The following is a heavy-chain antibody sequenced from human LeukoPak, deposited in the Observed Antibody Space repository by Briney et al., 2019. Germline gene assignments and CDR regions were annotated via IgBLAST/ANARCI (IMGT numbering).Heavy chain of an antibody. CDR1: GFTFSSYW. D-gene: IGHD6-19*01. J-gene: IGHJ4*02. CDR2: INQDGSEN. Sequence: GGSLRLSCAASGFTFSSYWMTWVRQAPGKGLEWVANINQDGSENYYVDSVKGRFTISRDNAKNSVYLQMSSLRAEDTAVYYCASEQWLRYWGQGTLVTVSS. CDR3: ASEQWLRY. V-gene: IGHV3-7*01.